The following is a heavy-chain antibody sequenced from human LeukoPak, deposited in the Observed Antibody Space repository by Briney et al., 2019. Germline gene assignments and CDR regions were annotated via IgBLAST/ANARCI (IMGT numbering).Heavy chain of an antibody. CDR1: GFTFSSYS. D-gene: IGHD3-10*01. Sequence: GGSLRLSCAASGFTFSSYSMNWVRQTPGKGLEWVSSISSSSSHIYYADSVKGRFTISRDNAKNSLYLQMNSLRAEDTAVYYCARVWFGESGGYYYGMDVWGQGTTVTVSS. CDR2: ISSSSSHI. J-gene: IGHJ6*02. CDR3: ARVWFGESGGYYYGMDV. V-gene: IGHV3-21*01.